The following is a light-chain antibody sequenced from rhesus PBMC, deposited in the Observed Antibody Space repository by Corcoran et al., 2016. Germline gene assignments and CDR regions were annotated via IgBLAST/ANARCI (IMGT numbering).Light chain of an antibody. CDR2: AAS. Sequence: DIQMTQSPSALSASVGDRVTISCRASQNIYSNLEWYQQKPGKAPKPLIYAASSLQTGIPSRFRGSGSGTDFTLSLSTLQPEDSAAYYFQHCSDNPYSFSQGTKVDIQ. V-gene: IGKV1S8*01. CDR3: QHCSDNPYS. CDR1: QNIYSN. J-gene: IGKJ2*01.